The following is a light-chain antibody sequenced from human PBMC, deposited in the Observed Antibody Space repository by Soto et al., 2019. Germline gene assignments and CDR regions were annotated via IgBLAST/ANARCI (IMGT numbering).Light chain of an antibody. J-gene: IGKJ1*01. Sequence: EIVLTQSPGTPSLSPGEKAPLSCRASLSVSSSYLASYQQKPGQAPRLLIYGASSRATGIPDRFSGSGSGTDFTLTISRLEPEDFAVYYCQQYDSSPKTFGQGTKVDIK. V-gene: IGKV3-20*01. CDR3: QQYDSSPKT. CDR2: GAS. CDR1: LSVSSSY.